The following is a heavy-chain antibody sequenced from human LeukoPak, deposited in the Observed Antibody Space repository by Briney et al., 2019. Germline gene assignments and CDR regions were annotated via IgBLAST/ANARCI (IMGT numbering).Heavy chain of an antibody. V-gene: IGHV3-23*01. D-gene: IGHD6-19*01. CDR2: ISGSGGST. J-gene: IGHJ4*02. CDR1: GFTFSSYA. Sequence: GGSLRLSCAASGFTFSSYAMSWVRQAPGKGLEWVSAISGSGGSTYYADSVKGRFTISRDNSKNTLYLQMNSLRAEDTAVYYCAKLGPSGWYSSFCFDYWGQGTLVTVSS. CDR3: AKLGPSGWYSSFCFDY.